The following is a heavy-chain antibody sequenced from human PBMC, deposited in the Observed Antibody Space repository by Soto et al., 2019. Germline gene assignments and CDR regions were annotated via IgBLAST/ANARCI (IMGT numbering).Heavy chain of an antibody. Sequence: SETLSLTCTVSGGSISTYYWSWIRQPPGKGLEWIGFVYYSGPTNYNPSLKSRVTMSVDTSKNQFSLRLSSLTAADTAVYYCARGPRGYVYYHGMDVWGQGTTVTVSS. CDR1: GGSISTYY. D-gene: IGHD3-10*01. V-gene: IGHV4-59*01. CDR2: VYYSGPT. J-gene: IGHJ6*02. CDR3: ARGPRGYVYYHGMDV.